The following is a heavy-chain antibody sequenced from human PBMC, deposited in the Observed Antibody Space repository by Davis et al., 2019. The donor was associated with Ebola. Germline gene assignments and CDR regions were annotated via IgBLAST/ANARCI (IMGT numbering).Heavy chain of an antibody. Sequence: GGSLRLFCAASGFTFSSYALHWVRQAPGKALEWVAFISYDGSNKYYADSVRGRFTISRDNSKNTLYLQMNSLRAEDTAVYYCARERAYYYGSGSSFDYWGQGTLVTLSS. D-gene: IGHD3-10*01. J-gene: IGHJ4*02. CDR2: ISYDGSNK. CDR3: ARERAYYYGSGSSFDY. CDR1: GFTFSSYA. V-gene: IGHV3-30-3*01.